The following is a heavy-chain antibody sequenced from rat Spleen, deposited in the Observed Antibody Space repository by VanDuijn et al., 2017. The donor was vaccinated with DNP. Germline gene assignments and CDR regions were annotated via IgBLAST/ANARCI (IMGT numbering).Heavy chain of an antibody. CDR2: INYSGTT. Sequence: VQLKESGPVLVQASETLSLTCSVTGYSITTNYWAWIRQFPGNKMEWMGYINYSGTTAYNPSLRSRISITRDTSKNQFFLQLNSVTTEDTATYYCARGLNYGGYIYSWYFDFWGPGTMVTVSS. CDR1: GYSITTNY. CDR3: ARGLNYGGYIYSWYFDF. V-gene: IGHV3-1*01. D-gene: IGHD1-11*01. J-gene: IGHJ1*01.